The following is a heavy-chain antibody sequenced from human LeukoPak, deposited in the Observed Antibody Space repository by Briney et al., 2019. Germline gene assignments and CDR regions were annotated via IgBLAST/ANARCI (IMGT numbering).Heavy chain of an antibody. CDR3: ARDLVVVGSYFYYGMDV. CDR1: GFSISTYW. Sequence: GGSLRLSCAASGFSISTYWMTWVRRAPGKGLEWVANINQDGSEKYSVDSVKGRFTISRDNAKNSLYLQMDSLRAEDTAVYYCARDLVVVGSYFYYGMDVWGQGTTVTVSS. J-gene: IGHJ6*02. D-gene: IGHD2-21*01. V-gene: IGHV3-7*01. CDR2: INQDGSEK.